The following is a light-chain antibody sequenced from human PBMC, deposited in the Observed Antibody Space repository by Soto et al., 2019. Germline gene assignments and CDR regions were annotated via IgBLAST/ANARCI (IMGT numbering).Light chain of an antibody. V-gene: IGKV3-11*01. Sequence: EIVLTQSPATLSLSPGERATLSCRACQSVSSYLAWYQQKPGQAPRLLIYDASNRATGIPARFSGSGSGTDFTLTISSLEPEDFAVYCCQQRSNWPPLYTFGQGTKLEIK. CDR1: QSVSSY. CDR2: DAS. J-gene: IGKJ2*01. CDR3: QQRSNWPPLYT.